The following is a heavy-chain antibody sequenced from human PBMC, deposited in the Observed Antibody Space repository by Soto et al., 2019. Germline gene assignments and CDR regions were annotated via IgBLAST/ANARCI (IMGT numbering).Heavy chain of an antibody. V-gene: IGHV2-70*04. D-gene: IGHD2-2*01. Sequence: SGPTLVNPTQTLTLTCTFSGFSLSTSEMRVSWIRQPPGKALEWLARIDGDDDKFYRTSLKTRLTISKDTSKDQVVLTMTNMDPMDTATYYCARQNACSSATCNTGFDYWGQGILVSVSS. CDR3: ARQNACSSATCNTGFDY. CDR1: GFSLSTSEMR. CDR2: IDGDDDK. J-gene: IGHJ4*02.